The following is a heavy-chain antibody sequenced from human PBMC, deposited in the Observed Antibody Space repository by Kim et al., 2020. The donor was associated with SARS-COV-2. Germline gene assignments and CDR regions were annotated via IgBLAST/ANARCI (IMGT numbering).Heavy chain of an antibody. CDR2: GT. Sequence: GTNYAQKFQGRVIMTSDTSISTAYMELSGLRSDDTAIYFCARGSASDTDYWGQGTLVTVSS. CDR3: ARGSASDTDY. J-gene: IGHJ4*02. V-gene: IGHV1-2*02. D-gene: IGHD6-25*01.